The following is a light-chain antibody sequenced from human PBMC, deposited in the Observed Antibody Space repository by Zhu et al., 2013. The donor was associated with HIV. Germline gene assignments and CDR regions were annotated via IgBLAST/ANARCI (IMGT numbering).Light chain of an antibody. Sequence: DIQMTQSPSTLSASVGDRVTITCRASQSISSWLAWYQQKPGKAPKLLISRASNLESGVPSRFSGSGSGTEFTLTISGLQPDDFANYYCQQYTAYPLTFGGGTKVEI. CDR3: QQYTAYPLT. V-gene: IGKV1-5*03. CDR2: RAS. J-gene: IGKJ4*01. CDR1: QSISSW.